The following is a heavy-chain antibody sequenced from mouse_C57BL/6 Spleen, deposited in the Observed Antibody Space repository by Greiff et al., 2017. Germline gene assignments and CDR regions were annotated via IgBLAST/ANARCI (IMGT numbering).Heavy chain of an antibody. J-gene: IGHJ1*03. CDR2: IYPGSGST. CDR3: ARPDYDGGYFDV. V-gene: IGHV1-55*01. CDR1: GYTFTSYW. D-gene: IGHD2-4*01. Sequence: VQLQQPGAELVKPGASVKMSCKASGYTFTSYWITWVKQRPGQGLEWIGDIYPGSGSTTYTEKFKSKATLTVDTSSSTAYMQLSSLTSEDSAVXYCARPDYDGGYFDVWGTGTTVTVSS.